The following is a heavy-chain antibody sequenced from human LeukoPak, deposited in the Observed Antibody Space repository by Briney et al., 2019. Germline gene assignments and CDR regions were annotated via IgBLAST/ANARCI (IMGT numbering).Heavy chain of an antibody. CDR2: LNQDGSAK. D-gene: IGHD5-18*01. CDR1: GFTFSSYW. CDR3: ASFDSAIVTSDY. Sequence: PGGSLRLSCAASGFTFSSYWMSWVRQAPGKGLEWVANLNQDGSAKHDVDSVKGRFTISRDNAKNSLYLQMNSLRAEDTAVYYCASFDSAIVTSDYWGQGTLVTVSS. J-gene: IGHJ4*02. V-gene: IGHV3-7*03.